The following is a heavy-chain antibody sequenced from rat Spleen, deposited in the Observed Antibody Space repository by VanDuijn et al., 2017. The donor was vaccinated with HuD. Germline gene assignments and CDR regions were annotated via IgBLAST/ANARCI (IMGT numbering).Heavy chain of an antibody. CDR2: INYSGST. CDR1: GYSITSNY. V-gene: IGHV3-1*01. CDR3: ARHGNFDY. J-gene: IGHJ2*01. Sequence: EVQLQESGPGLVKPSQSLSLTCSVTGYSITSNYWGWIRKFPGNKMEWIGHINYSGSTTYNPSLKSRISITRDTSKNQFFLQVDSVTTEDTATYYCARHGNFDYWGQGVMVTVSS.